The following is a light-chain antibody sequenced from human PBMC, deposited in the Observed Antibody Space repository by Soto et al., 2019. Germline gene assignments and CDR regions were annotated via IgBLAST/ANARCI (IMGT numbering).Light chain of an antibody. CDR2: DVS. CDR3: SSYTISSTRV. CDR1: SSDVGGYHY. V-gene: IGLV2-14*01. J-gene: IGLJ2*01. Sequence: QSARTQPASVSGSPGQSITISCTGTSSDVGGYHYVSWYQQHPGKAPKLMIYDVSNRPSGVSNLFSGSKSGHTASLTISGLQAEDEADYYCSSYTISSTRVFGGGSKLTVL.